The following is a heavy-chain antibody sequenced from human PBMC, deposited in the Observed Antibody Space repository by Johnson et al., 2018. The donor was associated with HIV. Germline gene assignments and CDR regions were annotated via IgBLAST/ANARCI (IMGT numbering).Heavy chain of an antibody. CDR2: ISYDGSNK. Sequence: QVQLVESGGGVVQPGRSLRLSCAASGFTFSSYAMHWVRQAPGNGLEWVAVISYDGSNKYYADSVKGRFTISRDNSKNTLYLQMNSLRAEDTAVYYCARRWELLKTTDAFDIWGQGTMVTVSS. J-gene: IGHJ3*02. V-gene: IGHV3-30*04. CDR1: GFTFSSYA. D-gene: IGHD1-26*01. CDR3: ARRWELLKTTDAFDI.